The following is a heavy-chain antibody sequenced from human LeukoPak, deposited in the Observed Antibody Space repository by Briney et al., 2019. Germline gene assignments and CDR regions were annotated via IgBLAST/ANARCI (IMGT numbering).Heavy chain of an antibody. D-gene: IGHD3-10*01. Sequence: GESLQISSKGSGYSFTSFWIGWVRQMPGKGLEWMGIIYPGDSDNRYSPSFQGQVTISADKSISTAYLQWSSLKASDTAMYYCARGRVTMVRGVDYWGQGALVTVSS. J-gene: IGHJ4*02. CDR3: ARGRVTMVRGVDY. V-gene: IGHV5-51*01. CDR1: GYSFTSFW. CDR2: IYPGDSDN.